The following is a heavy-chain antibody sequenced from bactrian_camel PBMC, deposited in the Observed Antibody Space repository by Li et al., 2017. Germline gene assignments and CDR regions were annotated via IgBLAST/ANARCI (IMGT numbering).Heavy chain of an antibody. Sequence: VQLVESGGGSVQAGGSLRLSCTVSGELHRSYCMGWFRQAPGKGLEWVSTITNGGGFTYYADSVKGRFTISRDNAKNTVYLQMNSLKPEDTAVYYCMRDDENWYWGQGTQVTVS. CDR2: ITNGGGFT. D-gene: IGHD1*01. CDR3: MRDDENWY. J-gene: IGHJ4*01. CDR1: GELHRSYC. V-gene: IGHV3S40*01.